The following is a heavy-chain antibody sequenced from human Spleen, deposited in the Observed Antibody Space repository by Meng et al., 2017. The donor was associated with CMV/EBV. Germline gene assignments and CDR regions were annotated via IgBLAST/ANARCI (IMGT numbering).Heavy chain of an antibody. CDR2: ISYDGSNK. D-gene: IGHD3-22*01. CDR1: GFNFRAYA. CDR3: ARGGYYDSSGQNWFDP. J-gene: IGHJ5*02. Sequence: GFNFRAYAKNWGRQSPGKGLEWVAVISYDGSNKYYADSVKGRFTISRDNSKNTLHLQMNTLRAEDTALYYCARGGYYDSSGQNWFDPWGQGTLVTVSS. V-gene: IGHV3-30-3*01.